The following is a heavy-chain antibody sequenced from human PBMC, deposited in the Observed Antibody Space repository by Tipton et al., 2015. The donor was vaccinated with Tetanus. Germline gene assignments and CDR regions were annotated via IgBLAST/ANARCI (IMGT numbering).Heavy chain of an antibody. CDR2: IKPDGGEK. V-gene: IGHV3-7*03. CDR1: GFTFSRSW. D-gene: IGHD2-15*01. Sequence: SLRLSCAASGFTFSRSWMTWVRQTPGKGLEWVANIKPDGGEKYYVDSVKGRFTISRDNAKNSLYLQMSSLRGEDTAVYYCARRIAGATLHDAFDMWGQGTAVTVSP. J-gene: IGHJ3*02. CDR3: ARRIAGATLHDAFDM.